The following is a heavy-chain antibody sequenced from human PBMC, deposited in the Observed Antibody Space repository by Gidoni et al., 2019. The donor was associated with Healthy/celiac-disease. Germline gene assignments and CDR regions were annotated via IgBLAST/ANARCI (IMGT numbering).Heavy chain of an antibody. CDR3: ARDRDSSSWYYYGMDV. CDR2: INPNSGGT. J-gene: IGHJ6*02. CDR1: GYTFTGYY. V-gene: IGHV1-2*02. D-gene: IGHD6-13*01. Sequence: QVQLVQSGAEVKKPGASVKVSCKASGYTFTGYYMHWVRQAPGQGLEWMGWINPNSGGTNYAQKFQGRVTMTRDTSISTAYMELSRLRSDDTAVYYCARDRDSSSWYYYGMDVWGQGTTVTVSS.